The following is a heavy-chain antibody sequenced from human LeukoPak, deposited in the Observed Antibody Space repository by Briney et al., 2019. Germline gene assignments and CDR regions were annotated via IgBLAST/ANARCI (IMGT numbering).Heavy chain of an antibody. CDR1: GFTFSSYS. CDR2: ISSSSSYI. Sequence: GGSLRLSCAASGFTFSSYSMNWVRQAPGKGLEWVSSISSSSSYIYYADSVKGRFTISRDNAKNTLYLQMNSLRAEDTAVYYCAKDGEYSYGNYYYGMDVWGQGTTVTVSS. CDR3: AKDGEYSYGNYYYGMDV. J-gene: IGHJ6*02. D-gene: IGHD5-18*01. V-gene: IGHV3-21*01.